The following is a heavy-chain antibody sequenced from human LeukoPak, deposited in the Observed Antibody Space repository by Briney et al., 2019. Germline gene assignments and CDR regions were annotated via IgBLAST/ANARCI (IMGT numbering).Heavy chain of an antibody. CDR3: ARATLPFYYYYGMDV. CDR1: GFTFDDYG. CDR2: INWNGGST. V-gene: IGHV3-20*01. J-gene: IGHJ6*02. Sequence: GGSLRLSCAASGFTFDDYGMSWARQAPGKGLEWVSGINWNGGSTGYADSVKGRFTISRDNAKNSLYLQMNSLRAEDTALYHCARATLPFYYYYGMDVWGQGTTVTVSS.